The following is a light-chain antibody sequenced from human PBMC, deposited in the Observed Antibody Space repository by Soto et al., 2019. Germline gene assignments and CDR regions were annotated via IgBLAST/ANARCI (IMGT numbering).Light chain of an antibody. Sequence: IQMTQSPSSLSASVGDRVTITCRASQSISNYVNWYQQKAGKAPKLLIHAASSLKSGDPSRFTGSGSGTDYTLTTSRLQSDDFATYYCQQSYNAPLTFGGGTKVEIK. CDR2: AAS. CDR1: QSISNY. CDR3: QQSYNAPLT. J-gene: IGKJ4*01. V-gene: IGKV1-39*01.